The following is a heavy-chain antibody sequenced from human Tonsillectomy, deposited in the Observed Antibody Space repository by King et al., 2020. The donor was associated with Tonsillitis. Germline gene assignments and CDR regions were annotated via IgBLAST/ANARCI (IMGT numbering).Heavy chain of an antibody. V-gene: IGHV4-39*07. D-gene: IGHD1-26*01. CDR2: IYYSGGT. CDR3: ARRNSEYYLDY. CDR1: GASISSSDYY. Sequence: QLQESGPGLVKPSETLSLTCTVSGASISSSDYYWGWIRQPPGKGLEWIGSIYYSGGTYYNPSLKSRVTISVDTSKNQFSLKLSSVTAADTAVYYCARRNSEYYLDYWGQGTLVTVAS. J-gene: IGHJ4*02.